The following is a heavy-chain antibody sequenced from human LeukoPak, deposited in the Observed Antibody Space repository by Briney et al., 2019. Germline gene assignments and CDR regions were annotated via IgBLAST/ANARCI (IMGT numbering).Heavy chain of an antibody. J-gene: IGHJ4*02. CDR3: ARAVAVAGSAFDY. CDR1: GGSISGYY. Sequence: SETLSLTCTVSGGSISGYYWSWIRQPPGKGLEWIGYIYYSGSTNYNPSLKSRVTISVDTSKRQFSLKLSSVTAADTAVYFCARAVAVAGSAFDYWGQGTLVTVSS. D-gene: IGHD6-13*01. V-gene: IGHV4-59*08. CDR2: IYYSGST.